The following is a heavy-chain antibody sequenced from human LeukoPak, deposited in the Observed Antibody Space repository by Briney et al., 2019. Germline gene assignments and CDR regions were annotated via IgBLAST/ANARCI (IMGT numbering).Heavy chain of an antibody. D-gene: IGHD4-17*01. CDR2: IRYDGSNK. J-gene: IGHJ4*02. CDR1: GFTFSRFG. CDR3: AKPVYGDYINFDY. Sequence: GGSLRLSCSASGFTFSRFGMHWVRQAPGKGLEWVAFIRYDGSNKFYADSVKGRFIISRDNSKNTLYMQMNSLRTDDTAEYFCAKPVYGDYINFDYWGQGTLVTVSS. V-gene: IGHV3-30*02.